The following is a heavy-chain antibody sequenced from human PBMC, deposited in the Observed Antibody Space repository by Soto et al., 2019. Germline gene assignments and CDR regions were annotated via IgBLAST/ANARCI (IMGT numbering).Heavy chain of an antibody. Sequence: SETLSLTCTVSGGSVSSGDYFWSRLRQSPGKRLEWIAYIYYSGSTNYNPSLKSRATISVDTSKSQVSLTLTSMTAADAALYYCARSPNYYYYGFDVWGQGTAVTVSS. CDR1: GGSVSSGDYF. CDR2: IYYSGST. D-gene: IGHD3-10*01. V-gene: IGHV4-61*08. J-gene: IGHJ6*02. CDR3: ARSPNYYYYGFDV.